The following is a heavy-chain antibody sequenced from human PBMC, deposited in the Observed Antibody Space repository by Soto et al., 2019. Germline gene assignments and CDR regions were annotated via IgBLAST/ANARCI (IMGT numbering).Heavy chain of an antibody. D-gene: IGHD3-10*01. CDR2: TSYRSKWYN. J-gene: IGHJ4*01. CDR1: VDSVSSNSAA. Sequence: SQTRSLTCAISVDSVSSNSAAWNWIRQCPSRGLECLGRTSYRSKWYNDYAVSVKSRITINPDTSKNQLSLQLNSVTPEDTAVYYCARDQGGWFGGFDHWGHGSPLTASS. V-gene: IGHV6-1*01. CDR3: ARDQGGWFGGFDH.